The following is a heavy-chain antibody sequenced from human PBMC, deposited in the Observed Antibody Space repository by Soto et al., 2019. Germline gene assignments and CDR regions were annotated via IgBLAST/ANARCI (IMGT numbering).Heavy chain of an antibody. CDR3: ASGLVTTLPY. Sequence: QLQLQESGSGLVKPSQTLSLTCAVSGGSISSGGYSWSWIRQPPGKGLEWIGYIYHSGSTDYNPSLQSRVTLSVDRSKNQFSLKLSSVTAADTAVYYCASGLVTTLPYWGQGTLVTVSS. CDR1: GGSISSGGYS. V-gene: IGHV4-30-2*01. D-gene: IGHD4-17*01. CDR2: IYHSGST. J-gene: IGHJ4*02.